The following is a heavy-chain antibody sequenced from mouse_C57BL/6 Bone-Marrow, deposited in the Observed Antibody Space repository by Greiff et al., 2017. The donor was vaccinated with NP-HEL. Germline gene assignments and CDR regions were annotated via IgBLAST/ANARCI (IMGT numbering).Heavy chain of an antibody. CDR3: ARAGGYYVDWYFDV. Sequence: EVMLVESGGGLVKPGGSLKLSCVASGFTFSDYGMHWVRQAPEKGLEWVAYISSGSSTIYYADTVKGRFTISRDNAKNTLFLQMTSLRSEDTAMYYCARAGGYYVDWYFDVWGTGTTVTVSS. CDR1: GFTFSDYG. D-gene: IGHD2-3*01. V-gene: IGHV5-17*01. J-gene: IGHJ1*03. CDR2: ISSGSSTI.